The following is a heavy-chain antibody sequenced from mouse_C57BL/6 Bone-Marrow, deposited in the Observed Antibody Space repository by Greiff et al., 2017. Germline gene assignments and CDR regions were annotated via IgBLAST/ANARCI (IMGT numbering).Heavy chain of an antibody. Sequence: EVQVVESGGGLVKPGGSLKLSCAASGFTFSSYAMYWVRQTPEKRLEWVANISAGGSYTYYPDNVKGRFTISRDNAKNNLYLQMSHLKSEDTAMYYCARALWHWYFDVWGTGTTVTVTS. D-gene: IGHD1-1*01. J-gene: IGHJ1*03. CDR1: GFTFSSYA. CDR2: ISAGGSYT. V-gene: IGHV5-4*01. CDR3: ARALWHWYFDV.